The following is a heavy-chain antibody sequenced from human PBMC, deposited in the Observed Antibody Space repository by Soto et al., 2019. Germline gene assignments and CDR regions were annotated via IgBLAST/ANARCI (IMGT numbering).Heavy chain of an antibody. V-gene: IGHV2-5*01. CDR1: GISLSTSGVG. CDR2: VYWNDDK. Sequence: QITLKGSGPTLVKPTQTLTLTCTLSGISLSTSGVGLGWIRQTPGKALEWLALVYWNDDKHYSPSLKSRLTITKDTSISQAILTMTNMDPADTATYYCARGLATLPVFAFDIWGQGTVVTVSS. D-gene: IGHD1-1*01. CDR3: ARGLATLPVFAFDI. J-gene: IGHJ3*02.